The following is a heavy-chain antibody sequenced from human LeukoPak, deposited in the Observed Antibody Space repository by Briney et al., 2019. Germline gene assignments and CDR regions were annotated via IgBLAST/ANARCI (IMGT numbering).Heavy chain of an antibody. J-gene: IGHJ4*01. CDR3: ARALRYDDSSGYYAY. V-gene: IGHV1-2*02. CDR1: GYTLTRPH. CDR2: INPKSGVT. D-gene: IGHD3-22*01. Sequence: GSIKGSCKASGYTLTRPHMHWVRPGPGQGAEWMGRINPKSGVTNYAQTFQGRVTMTRDTSISIVYMELSRLTLDDTAVYYCARALRYDDSSGYYAYWGQGTLVTVSS.